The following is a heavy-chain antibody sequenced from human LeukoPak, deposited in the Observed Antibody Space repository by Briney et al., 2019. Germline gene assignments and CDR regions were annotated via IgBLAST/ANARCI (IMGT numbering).Heavy chain of an antibody. D-gene: IGHD4-17*01. CDR2: INHSGST. CDR3: ARHIHPAYGDDGRYYFDY. Sequence: SETLSLTCAVYGGSFSGYYWSWIRQPPGKGLEWIGEINHSGSTNYNPSLKSRVTISVDTSKNQFSLKLSSVTAADTAVYYCARHIHPAYGDDGRYYFDYWGQGTLVTVSS. CDR1: GGSFSGYY. V-gene: IGHV4-34*01. J-gene: IGHJ4*02.